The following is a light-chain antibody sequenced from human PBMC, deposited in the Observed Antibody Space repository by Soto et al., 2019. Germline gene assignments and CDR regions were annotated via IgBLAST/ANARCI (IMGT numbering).Light chain of an antibody. J-gene: IGKJ1*01. CDR1: QSLVYSYGNTY. V-gene: IGKV2-30*01. CDR2: KVS. Sequence: DVVMTQSPLSLPVTLGQPASISCRSSQSLVYSYGNTYLNWFQQRPGQSPRRLIYKVSNRDSGFPDRFSGSGSGTDFTLKISRLEAEDVGVYYCIQGTHWPRTFGQGTKVEIK. CDR3: IQGTHWPRT.